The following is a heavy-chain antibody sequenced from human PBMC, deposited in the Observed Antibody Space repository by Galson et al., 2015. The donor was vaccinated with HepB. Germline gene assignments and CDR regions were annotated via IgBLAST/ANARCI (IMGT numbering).Heavy chain of an antibody. J-gene: IGHJ5*02. CDR1: GYTLTELS. Sequence: SVKVSCKVSGYTLTELSMHWVRQAPGKGLEWMGGFDPEDGETIYAQKFQGRVTMTEDTSTDTAYMELSSLRSEDTAVYYCATDSLPVGDYVWGSYRTYNWFDPWGQGTLVTVSS. V-gene: IGHV1-24*01. CDR3: ATDSLPVGDYVWGSYRTYNWFDP. D-gene: IGHD3-16*02. CDR2: FDPEDGET.